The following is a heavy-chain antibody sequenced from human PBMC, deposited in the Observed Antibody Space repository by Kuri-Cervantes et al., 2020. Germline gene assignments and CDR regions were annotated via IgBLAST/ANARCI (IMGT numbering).Heavy chain of an antibody. D-gene: IGHD1-26*01. CDR3: ASTNIVGGDY. Sequence: GSLRLSCAVYGGSFSGYYWSWIRQPPGKGLEWIGSIYYSGSTYYNPSLKSRVTISVDTSKNQFSLKLSSVTAADTAVYYCASTNIVGGDYWGQGTLVTVSS. CDR1: GGSFSGYY. J-gene: IGHJ4*02. CDR2: IYYSGST. V-gene: IGHV4-34*01.